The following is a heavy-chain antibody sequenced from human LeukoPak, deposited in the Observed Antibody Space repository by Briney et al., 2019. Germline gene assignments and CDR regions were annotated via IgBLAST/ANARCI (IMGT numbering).Heavy chain of an antibody. CDR2: IYYSGST. Sequence: PSETLSLTCSVSGGSISSYYWSWIRQPPGKGLEWIGFIYYSGSTNYNPSLKSRVTMSVDTSKNQFSLKLSSVTAADTAVYYCARHTTSGGYSYGKPFDYWGQGTLVTVSS. V-gene: IGHV4-59*08. D-gene: IGHD5-18*01. J-gene: IGHJ4*02. CDR3: ARHTTSGGYSYGKPFDY. CDR1: GGSISSYY.